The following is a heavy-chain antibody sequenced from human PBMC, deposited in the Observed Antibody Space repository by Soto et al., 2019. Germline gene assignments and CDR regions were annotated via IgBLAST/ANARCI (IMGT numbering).Heavy chain of an antibody. CDR2: ISGSGGST. V-gene: IGHV3-23*01. CDR1: GFTFSSYA. CDR3: AKEQNEAPIVRGDNWFDP. J-gene: IGHJ5*02. D-gene: IGHD3-10*01. Sequence: HPGGSLRLSCAASGFTFSSYAMSWVRQAPGKGLEWVSAISGSGGSTYYADSVKGRFTISRDNSKNTLYLQMNSLRAEDTAVYYCAKEQNEAPIVRGDNWFDPWGQGTLVTISS.